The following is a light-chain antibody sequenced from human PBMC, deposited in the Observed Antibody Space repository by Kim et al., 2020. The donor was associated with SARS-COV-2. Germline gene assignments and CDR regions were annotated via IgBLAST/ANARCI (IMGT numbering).Light chain of an antibody. Sequence: PGQSITISCTGTSSDVGGYNYVSWYQQHPGKAPKLMIYDVSKRPSGVSNRFSGSKSGNTASLTISGLQAEDEADYYCSSYTSSSVVFGGGTKVTVL. CDR3: SSYTSSSVV. V-gene: IGLV2-14*04. CDR2: DVS. CDR1: SSDVGGYNY. J-gene: IGLJ2*01.